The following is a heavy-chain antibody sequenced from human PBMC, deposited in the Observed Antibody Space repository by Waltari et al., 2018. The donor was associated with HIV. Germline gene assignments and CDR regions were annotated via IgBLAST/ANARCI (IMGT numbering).Heavy chain of an antibody. Sequence: EVQLLESGGGLVQPGGSLRLSCAASGFTFNNYAMRLVRQAPGKGLEWVSAISGSGSSTYYADSVKGRFTISSDNSKNTLYLQMNSLRPEDTAVYYCAKHPDAYGDYPFDYWGQGTLVTVSS. CDR1: GFTFNNYA. CDR3: AKHPDAYGDYPFDY. D-gene: IGHD4-17*01. J-gene: IGHJ4*02. V-gene: IGHV3-23*01. CDR2: ISGSGSST.